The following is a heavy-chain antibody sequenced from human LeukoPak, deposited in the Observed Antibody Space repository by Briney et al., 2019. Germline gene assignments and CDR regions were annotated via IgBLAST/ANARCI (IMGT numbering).Heavy chain of an antibody. V-gene: IGHV4-61*01. Sequence: SETLSPTCTVSGGSISSTSYYWSWIRQPPGKGLEWIGYIYYSGSTNYNPSLKSRVTISVDTSKNQFSLKLSSVTAADTAVYYCARYGYSSGWYYFDYWGQGTLVTVSS. J-gene: IGHJ4*02. D-gene: IGHD6-19*01. CDR1: GGSISSTSYY. CDR3: ARYGYSSGWYYFDY. CDR2: IYYSGST.